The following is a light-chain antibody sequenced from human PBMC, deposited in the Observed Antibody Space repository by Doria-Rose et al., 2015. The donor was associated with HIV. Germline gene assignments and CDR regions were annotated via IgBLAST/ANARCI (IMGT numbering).Light chain of an antibody. J-gene: IGKJ1*01. CDR1: QSVLSSSKNKNY. CDR2: WAS. CDR3: QQYFSTPPT. Sequence: EIVLTQSPDSLAVSLGERATINCKSSQSVLSSSKNKNYLAWYQQKSGQPPKLLIYWASTRESGVPDRISGSGSGTDFTLTISSLQAEDVAVYYCQQYFSTPPTFGQGTKVEIK. V-gene: IGKV4-1*01.